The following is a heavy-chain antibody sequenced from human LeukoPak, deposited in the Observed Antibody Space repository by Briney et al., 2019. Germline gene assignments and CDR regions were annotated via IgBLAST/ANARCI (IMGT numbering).Heavy chain of an antibody. CDR3: ATGYYEPFAT. CDR2: ISDTGKT. Sequence: SESLSLTCNVSGASLSSYYWDWLRQSPGRGLEWIGYISDTGKTDSNPSLKSRVTISLATSKNQFSLRLTSVTAADSAVYFCATGYYEPFATWGPGIMVSVSS. V-gene: IGHV4-59*01. D-gene: IGHD3-22*01. J-gene: IGHJ5*02. CDR1: GASLSSYY.